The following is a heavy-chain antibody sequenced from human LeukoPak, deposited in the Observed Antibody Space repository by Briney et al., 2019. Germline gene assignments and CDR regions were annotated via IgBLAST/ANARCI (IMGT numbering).Heavy chain of an antibody. CDR1: GYTFTSYG. V-gene: IGHV1-18*01. CDR3: AREPYGDYLDY. Sequence: GASVKVSCKASGYTFTSYGISWVGQAPGQGLECMARISADNGNTNYAQKLQSRVTMTTDTSTSTAYMELRSLRSDDTAVYYCAREPYGDYLDYWGQGTLVTVSS. J-gene: IGHJ4*02. D-gene: IGHD4-17*01. CDR2: ISADNGNT.